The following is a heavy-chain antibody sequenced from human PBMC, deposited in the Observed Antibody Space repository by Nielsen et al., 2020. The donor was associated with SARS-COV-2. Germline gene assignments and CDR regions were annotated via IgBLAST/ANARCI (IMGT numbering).Heavy chain of an antibody. D-gene: IGHD5-12*01. V-gene: IGHV3-21*04. CDR1: GFTFSSYS. CDR2: ISSSSSYI. J-gene: IGHJ4*02. CDR3: ARDGRIGYGVYLDY. Sequence: GESLKISCAASGFTFSSYSMNWVRQAPGKGLEWVSSISSSSSYIYYADSVKGRFTISRDNSQNTLYLEMNGLRAEDTAIYYCARDGRIGYGVYLDYWGQGTPVTVSS.